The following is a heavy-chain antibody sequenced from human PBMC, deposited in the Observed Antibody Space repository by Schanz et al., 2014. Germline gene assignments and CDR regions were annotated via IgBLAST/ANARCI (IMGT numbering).Heavy chain of an antibody. Sequence: QVQLVQSGAEVKKPGASVKVSCTASGFNFNNYDINWVRQATGQGLEWMGWMNPKTGNTDHAQKFQGRVSMTLDTSTSTGYLELSRLRSEDTGVDYCARGLKGKVAIFGVISAQNYYYMGVRGKGTTVTVSS. CDR1: GFNFNNYD. CDR2: MNPKTGNT. D-gene: IGHD3-3*01. J-gene: IGHJ6*03. CDR3: ARGLKGKVAIFGVISAQNYYYMGV. V-gene: IGHV1-8*01.